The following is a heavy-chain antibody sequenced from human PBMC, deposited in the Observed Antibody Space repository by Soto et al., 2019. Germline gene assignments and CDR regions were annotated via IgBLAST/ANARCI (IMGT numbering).Heavy chain of an antibody. CDR3: ARPIEILSGYGDYCMGV. D-gene: IGHD3-9*01. Sequence: QVQLVQSGAEVKKPGASVKVSCKASGYTFTSYGISWVRQAPGQGLEWMGWISAYNGNTNYAQQLQGRVTMTTDTSTSPAYVELRSLRADDTAVYYCARPIEILSGYGDYCMGVWGQGTTVTVFS. V-gene: IGHV1-18*01. CDR2: ISAYNGNT. J-gene: IGHJ6*02. CDR1: GYTFTSYG.